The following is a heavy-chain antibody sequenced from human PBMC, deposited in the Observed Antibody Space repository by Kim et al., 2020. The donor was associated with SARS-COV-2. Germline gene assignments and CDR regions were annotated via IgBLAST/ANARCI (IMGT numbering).Heavy chain of an antibody. Sequence: GGSLRLSCAASGFTFSSYAMHWVRQAPGKGLEWVAVISYDGSNKYYADSVKGRFTISRDNSKNTLYLQMNSLRAEDTAVYYCARGGGGAYGSGSYRYYFDYWGQGTLVTVSS. CDR3: ARGGGGAYGSGSYRYYFDY. J-gene: IGHJ4*02. D-gene: IGHD3-10*01. V-gene: IGHV3-30-3*01. CDR1: GFTFSSYA. CDR2: ISYDGSNK.